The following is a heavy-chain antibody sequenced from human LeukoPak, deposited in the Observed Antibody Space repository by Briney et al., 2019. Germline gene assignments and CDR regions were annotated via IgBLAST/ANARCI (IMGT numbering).Heavy chain of an antibody. V-gene: IGHV4-38-2*02. CDR1: GYSISSGYY. CDR3: ARGFRGDNFDY. D-gene: IGHD7-27*01. J-gene: IGHJ4*02. Sequence: SETLSLTCSVSGYSISSGYYWGWIRQPPGKGLEWIGTIHHSGSADDNPSLKSRVSISLDTSKNQFSLKLSSVTAADTAVYYCARGFRGDNFDYWGQGTLATVSS. CDR2: IHHSGSA.